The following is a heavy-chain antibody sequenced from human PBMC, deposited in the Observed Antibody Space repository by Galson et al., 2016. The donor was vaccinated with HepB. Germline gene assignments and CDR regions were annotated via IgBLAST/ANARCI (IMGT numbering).Heavy chain of an antibody. CDR3: AKGGEWLLYFDY. D-gene: IGHD3-3*01. CDR2: LSGSGGST. Sequence: SLRLSCAASGFTFSYYAMNWVRQAPGKGLEWVSALSGSGGSTYYADSVKGRFTISRDNSKNTLYLQMNSLRAEDTAVYYCAKGGEWLLYFDYWGQGTLVTVSS. CDR1: GFTFSYYA. J-gene: IGHJ4*02. V-gene: IGHV3-23*01.